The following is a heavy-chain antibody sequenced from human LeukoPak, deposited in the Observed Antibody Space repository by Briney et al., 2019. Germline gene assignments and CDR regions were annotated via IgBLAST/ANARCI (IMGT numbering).Heavy chain of an antibody. D-gene: IGHD2-2*01. V-gene: IGHV3-30-3*01. CDR1: GFTFSTYA. CDR2: ISYETNYK. CDR3: ARSPTLYCSSSSCWGGVFDI. J-gene: IGHJ3*02. Sequence: GGSLRLSCTASGFTFSTYALHWVRQAPGKGLEWVAVISYETNYKYYADSVKGRFTISRDNSKNTLYLQMSSLRAEDTALYYCARSPTLYCSSSSCWGGVFDIWGQGTLVTVSS.